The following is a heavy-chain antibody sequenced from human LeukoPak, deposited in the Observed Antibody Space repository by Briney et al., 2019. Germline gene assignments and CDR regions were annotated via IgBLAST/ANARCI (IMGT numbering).Heavy chain of an antibody. CDR1: GFTVSSNY. CDR3: ARPRAYDTRDLDY. J-gene: IGHJ4*02. V-gene: IGHV3-53*01. D-gene: IGHD3-22*01. Sequence: GGSLRLSCAASGFTVSSNYMSWVRQAPGKGLEWVSVMYSGGSTYYADSVKGRFTISRDNAKNTLYLQMNSLRAEDTAVYYCARPRAYDTRDLDYWGQGNLVTVSS. CDR2: MYSGGST.